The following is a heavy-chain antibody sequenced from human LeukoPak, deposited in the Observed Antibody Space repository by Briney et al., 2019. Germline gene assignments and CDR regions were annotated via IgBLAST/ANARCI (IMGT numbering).Heavy chain of an antibody. J-gene: IGHJ3*02. CDR3: AKTNEKNYYDSSGYYYLFDAFDI. V-gene: IGHV3-7*03. CDR1: GFTFSSYW. D-gene: IGHD3-22*01. Sequence: GGSLRLSCAASGFTFSSYWMSWVRQAPGKGLEWVANIKQDGSEKYYVDSVKGRFTISRDNSKNTLYLQMNSLRAEDTAVYYCAKTNEKNYYDSSGYYYLFDAFDIWGQGTMVTVSS. CDR2: IKQDGSEK.